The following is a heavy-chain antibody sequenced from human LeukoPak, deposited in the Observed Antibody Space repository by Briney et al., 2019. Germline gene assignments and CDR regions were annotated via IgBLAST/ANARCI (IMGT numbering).Heavy chain of an antibody. CDR1: GFTFSDYG. CDR2: VQYDGSNK. D-gene: IGHD3-10*01. V-gene: IGHV3-30*02. Sequence: GGSLRLSCAASGFTFSDYGIHWVRQAPGKGLEGVAFVQYDGSNKYYADSVKGRFTISRDNSKSTLHLQMNSLRAEDTAVYYCAKDGNFGSGSYYRGDSWGQGTLVTVSS. CDR3: AKDGNFGSGSYYRGDS. J-gene: IGHJ4*02.